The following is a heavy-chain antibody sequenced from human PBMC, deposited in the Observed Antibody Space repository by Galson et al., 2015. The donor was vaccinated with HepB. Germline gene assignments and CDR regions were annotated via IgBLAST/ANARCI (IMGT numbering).Heavy chain of an antibody. Sequence: LSLTCAVYGGSFSGYYWSWIRQPPGKGLEWIGEINHSGSTNYNPSLKSRVTISVDTSKNQFSLKLSSVTAADTAVYYCARGGVAARPNWFDPWGQGTLVTVSS. J-gene: IGHJ5*02. V-gene: IGHV4-34*01. D-gene: IGHD6-6*01. CDR2: INHSGST. CDR1: GGSFSGYY. CDR3: ARGGVAARPNWFDP.